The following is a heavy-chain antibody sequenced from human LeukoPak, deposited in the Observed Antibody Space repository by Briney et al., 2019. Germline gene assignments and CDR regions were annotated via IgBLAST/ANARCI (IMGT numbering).Heavy chain of an antibody. D-gene: IGHD2-2*01. CDR2: ISAYNGNT. CDR3: ARSPKGVVVPAAMAYFQH. CDR1: GYTFTSYG. Sequence: ASVKVSCKASGYTFTSYGISWVRQAPGQGLEWMGWISAYNGNTNYAQKLQGRVTMTTDTSTSTAYMELRSLRSDDTAVYYCARSPKGVVVPAAMAYFQHWGQGTLVTVSS. V-gene: IGHV1-18*01. J-gene: IGHJ1*01.